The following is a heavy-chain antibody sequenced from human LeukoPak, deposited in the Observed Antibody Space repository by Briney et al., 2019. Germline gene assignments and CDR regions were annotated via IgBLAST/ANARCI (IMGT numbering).Heavy chain of an antibody. CDR1: GFTFSSYA. Sequence: GGSLRLSCAASGFTFSSYAMTWVRQAPGKGLEWVSSISGSGGDTYYGDSVKGRFTISRDNSKNTLYLQMNSLRAEDTAVYYCAKDAPSVRPVVITYFDYWGQGTLVTVSS. CDR3: AKDAPSVRPVVITYFDY. V-gene: IGHV3-23*01. J-gene: IGHJ4*02. D-gene: IGHD3-22*01. CDR2: ISGSGGDT.